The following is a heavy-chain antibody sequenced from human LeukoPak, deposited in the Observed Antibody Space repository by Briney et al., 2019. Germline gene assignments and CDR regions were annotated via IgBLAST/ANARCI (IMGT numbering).Heavy chain of an antibody. D-gene: IGHD1-26*01. J-gene: IGHJ6*02. CDR1: GYTLTELS. V-gene: IGHV1-24*01. CDR3: ATAGPDSGSYGMDV. CDR2: FDPEDGET. Sequence: ASVKVSCKVSGYTLTELSMHWVRQAPGKGLEWMGGFDPEDGETIYAQKFQGRVTMTEDTSTDTAYMELSSLRSEDTAVHYCATAGPDSGSYGMDVWGQGTTVTVSS.